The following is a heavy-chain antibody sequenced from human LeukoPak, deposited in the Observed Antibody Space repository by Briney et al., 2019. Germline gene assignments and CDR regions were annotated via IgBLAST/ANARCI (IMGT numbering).Heavy chain of an antibody. D-gene: IGHD3-22*01. V-gene: IGHV3-30*02. CDR1: GFTFSSFG. CDR2: IRYDGSNQ. CDR3: AKDPTDFDSSGQTYFDY. J-gene: IGHJ4*02. Sequence: GGSLRLSCAASGFTFSSFGMHWVRQAPGKGLEWVAFIRYDGSNQYYADSVKGRFIISRDNSKNTLYLQMNSLRAEDTAVYYCAKDPTDFDSSGQTYFDYWGQGTLVTVSS.